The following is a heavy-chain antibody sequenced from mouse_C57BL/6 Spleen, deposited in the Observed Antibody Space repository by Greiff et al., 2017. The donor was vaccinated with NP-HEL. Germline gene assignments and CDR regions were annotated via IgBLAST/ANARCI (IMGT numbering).Heavy chain of an antibody. V-gene: IGHV1-82*01. CDR2: IYPGDGDT. D-gene: IGHD4-1*01. Sequence: QVQLQQPGPELVKPGASVKISCKASGYAFSSSWMNWVKQRPGQGLEWIGRIYPGDGDTNYNGKFKGKATLTADKSSSTAYMQLSSLTSEDSAVYFCASAWEGFDYWGQGTTLTVSS. J-gene: IGHJ2*01. CDR3: ASAWEGFDY. CDR1: GYAFSSSW.